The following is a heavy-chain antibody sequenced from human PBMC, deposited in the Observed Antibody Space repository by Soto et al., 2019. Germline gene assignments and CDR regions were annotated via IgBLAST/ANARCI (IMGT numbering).Heavy chain of an antibody. D-gene: IGHD1-26*01. V-gene: IGHV3-49*03. CDR2: IRSKVYGGTT. J-gene: IGHJ4*02. CDR1: GFTFGDYP. Sequence: SLRLSCSASGFTFGDYPMSWFGEARGKGLEWVGFIRSKVYGGTTEYAASVKGRFTILRDDSKSIAYLQMNSLKTEDTAVYYCSRVSSGSYSAPFDFWGQGTLVTVS. CDR3: SRVSSGSYSAPFDF.